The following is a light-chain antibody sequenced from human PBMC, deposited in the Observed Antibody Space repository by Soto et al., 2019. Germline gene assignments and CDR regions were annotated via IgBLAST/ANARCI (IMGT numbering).Light chain of an antibody. J-gene: IGKJ1*01. CDR1: QAIRND. V-gene: IGKV1-6*01. CDR3: LQDYFYPLT. CDR2: LAS. Sequence: AIQMTQSPSSLSASVGDRVTITCRASQAIRNDLGWYQQKPGKAPKLLIYLASILESGVPSRFSGSGSGTDFTLTISSLQPEDFATYYCLQDYFYPLTFGQGTRVEI.